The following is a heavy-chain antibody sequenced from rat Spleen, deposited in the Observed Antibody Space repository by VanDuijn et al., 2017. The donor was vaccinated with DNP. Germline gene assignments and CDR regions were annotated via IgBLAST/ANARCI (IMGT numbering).Heavy chain of an antibody. CDR2: ISFDVGFT. V-gene: IGHV5-22*01. J-gene: IGHJ2*01. CDR3: ARPDY. CDR1: GFTFSDYY. Sequence: EVQLVESGGGLVQPGRSLKLSCAASGFTFSDYYMAWVRQAPTRGLELVAYISFDVGFTYHGDSVKGRFTISRDNAKSTLYLQMDSLRSEDTATYYCARPDYWGQGVMVTVSS.